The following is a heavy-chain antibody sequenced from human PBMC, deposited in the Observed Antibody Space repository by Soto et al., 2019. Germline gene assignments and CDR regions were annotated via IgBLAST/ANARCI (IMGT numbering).Heavy chain of an antibody. CDR3: ANAISGLGNY. V-gene: IGHV3-30*18. J-gene: IGHJ4*02. D-gene: IGHD6-19*01. CDR2: ISYDGSNK. CDR1: GFTFSSYG. Sequence: QVQLVESGGGVVQSGRSLRLSCAASGFTFSSYGMHWVRQAPGKGLEWVAVISYDGSNKYYADSVKGRFTISRDNSKNTLYLQMNSLRAEDTAVYYCANAISGLGNYWGQGTLVTVSS.